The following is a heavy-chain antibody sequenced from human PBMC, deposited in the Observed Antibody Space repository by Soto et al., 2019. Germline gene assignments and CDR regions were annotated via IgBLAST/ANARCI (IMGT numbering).Heavy chain of an antibody. CDR2: IYPGDSDT. J-gene: IGHJ4*02. CDR3: ARGLGGCSSTSCQHLFDY. V-gene: IGHV5-51*01. CDR1: GYSFTSYW. D-gene: IGHD2-2*01. Sequence: PGVPLRISWKGSGYSFTSYWIGWVSQIHGKGLEWMGIIYPGDSDTRYSPSFQGQVTISADKSISTAYLQWSSLKASDTAMYYCARGLGGCSSTSCQHLFDYWGQGTLVTVSS.